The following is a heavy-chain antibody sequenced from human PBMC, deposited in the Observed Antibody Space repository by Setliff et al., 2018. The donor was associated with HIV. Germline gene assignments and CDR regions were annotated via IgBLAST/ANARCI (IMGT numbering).Heavy chain of an antibody. V-gene: IGHV4-59*08. J-gene: IGHJ4*02. CDR1: GGSISSDY. D-gene: IGHD1-26*01. CDR2: VYHSGST. CDR3: ARLRSELGVFDY. Sequence: LSLTCTVSGGSISSDYWSWIWQPPGKGLEWIGYVYHSGSTNYNPSLKSRVTISVDTSKNQFSMKLRSVTAADTAAYYCARLRSELGVFDYWVQGTLVTVS.